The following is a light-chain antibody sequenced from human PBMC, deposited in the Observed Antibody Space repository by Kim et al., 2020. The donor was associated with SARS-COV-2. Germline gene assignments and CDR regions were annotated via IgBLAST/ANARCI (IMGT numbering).Light chain of an antibody. CDR1: QDISNY. CDR2: DAS. V-gene: IGKV1-33*01. J-gene: IGKJ1*01. CDR3: QQSWT. Sequence: DIQMTQSPSSLSASVGDRVTITCQASQDISNYLNWYQQKPGKAPKLLIYDASNLETGVPSRFSGSGSGTDFTFTISSLQPEDIATYYCQQSWTFGQGTKVDIK.